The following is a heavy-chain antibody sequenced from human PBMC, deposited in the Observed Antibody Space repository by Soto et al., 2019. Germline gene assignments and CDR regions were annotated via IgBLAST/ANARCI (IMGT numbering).Heavy chain of an antibody. Sequence: SETLSVTCTVSCGSISSGGYYWSWIRQHPGKGLEWIGYIYYSGSTYYNPSLKSRVTISVDTSKNQFSLKLSSVTAADTAVYYCARAKRIAAAGSNWFDPWGQGTLVTVSS. CDR3: ARAKRIAAAGSNWFDP. J-gene: IGHJ5*02. D-gene: IGHD6-13*01. V-gene: IGHV4-31*03. CDR2: IYYSGST. CDR1: CGSISSGGYY.